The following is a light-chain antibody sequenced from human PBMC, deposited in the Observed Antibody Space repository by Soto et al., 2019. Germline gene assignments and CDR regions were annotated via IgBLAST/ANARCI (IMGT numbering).Light chain of an antibody. CDR2: GAS. CDR1: QSISSSY. CDR3: QHYGRSPLT. V-gene: IGKV3-20*01. J-gene: IGKJ3*01. Sequence: EIELTQSPGTLSLSPGERATLSCRTSQSISSSYLAWYQQKPGQAPRLLIYGASNRATGIPDRFSGSGSGTDFTLTISRLEPEDFAFYYCQHYGRSPLTHGPGTKVDIK.